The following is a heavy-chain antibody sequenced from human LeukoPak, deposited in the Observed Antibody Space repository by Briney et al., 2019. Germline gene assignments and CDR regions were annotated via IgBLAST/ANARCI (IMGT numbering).Heavy chain of an antibody. D-gene: IGHD3-9*01. V-gene: IGHV1-18*01. CDR1: GYTFTSYG. Sequence: ASVKVSCKASGYTFTSYGISWVRQAPGQGREWMGWISANSGDTKFAQKFQGRVTMTTETSTNTAYMELRSLRFDDTAIYYCARDKRYAFDKWGQGPLVSVSS. CDR2: ISANSGDT. J-gene: IGHJ4*02. CDR3: ARDKRYAFDK.